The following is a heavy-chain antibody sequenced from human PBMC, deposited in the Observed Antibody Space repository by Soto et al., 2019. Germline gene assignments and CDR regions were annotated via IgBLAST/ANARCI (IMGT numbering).Heavy chain of an antibody. CDR1: GFTFSKYG. D-gene: IGHD3-10*01. J-gene: IGHJ4*02. Sequence: GGSLRLSCAASGFTFSKYGMTWVRQVSGKGLEWVSTIISSGVDTYYADSMKVRFAISRDNSKNTLYLQMNSLRTDDTAVYYCAKGGGNYLDYWGQGTVVTVSS. V-gene: IGHV3-23*01. CDR2: IISSGVDT. CDR3: AKGGGNYLDY.